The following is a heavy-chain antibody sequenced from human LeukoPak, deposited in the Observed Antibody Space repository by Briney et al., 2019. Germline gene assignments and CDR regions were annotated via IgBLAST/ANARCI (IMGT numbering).Heavy chain of an antibody. Sequence: GGSLRLSCAVSGFSFADEYMSWIRQAPGQGLEWVSYISNTGSYTNYADSVEGRFTISRDNTENSLYLQMNSLRAEDTAVYYCARGQYKLDAFDIWGQGTMVTVSS. CDR1: GFSFADEY. CDR3: ARGQYKLDAFDI. D-gene: IGHD1-14*01. J-gene: IGHJ3*02. CDR2: ISNTGSYT. V-gene: IGHV3-11*06.